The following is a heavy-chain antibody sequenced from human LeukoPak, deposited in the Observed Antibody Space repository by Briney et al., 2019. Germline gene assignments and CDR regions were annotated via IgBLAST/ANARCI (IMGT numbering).Heavy chain of an antibody. CDR3: ARRRSAGATLYYYYYGMDV. V-gene: IGHV5-51*01. D-gene: IGHD1-26*01. Sequence: GESLKISCKGSGYSFTSYWIAWVRQMPGKGLEWMGIIYPGDSDTRFSPSFQGQVTISADKSISTAYLQWSSLKASDTAMYYCARRRSAGATLYYYYYGMDVWGQGTTVTVSS. CDR1: GYSFTSYW. CDR2: IYPGDSDT. J-gene: IGHJ6*02.